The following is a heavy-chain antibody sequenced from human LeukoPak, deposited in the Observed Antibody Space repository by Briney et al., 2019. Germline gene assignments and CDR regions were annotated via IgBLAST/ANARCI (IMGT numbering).Heavy chain of an antibody. J-gene: IGHJ4*02. CDR2: ISYSGNT. Sequence: KPSETLSLTCSVSGGSISSYYWSWIRQSPGKGLEWIGHISYSGNTNYNPSLKSRVTMSVDTSKNQFSLKLSSVTAADTAVYYCARGSGHTYYFDYWGQGTLVTVSS. D-gene: IGHD6-19*01. V-gene: IGHV4-59*12. CDR1: GGSISSYY. CDR3: ARGSGHTYYFDY.